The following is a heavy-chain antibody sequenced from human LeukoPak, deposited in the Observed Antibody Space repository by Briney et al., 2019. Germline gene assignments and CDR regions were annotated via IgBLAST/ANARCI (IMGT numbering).Heavy chain of an antibody. V-gene: IGHV3-48*03. CDR2: ISSSGNTI. CDR3: ARTYYYGSGTYPAFDI. Sequence: GGSLRLSCAGSGFTFSSYEMNWVRQAPGKGLEWVSYISSSGNTIYYADSVKGRFTISRDNAKNSLYLQMNSLRAEDTAVYYCARTYYYGSGTYPAFDIWGQGTMVIVSS. D-gene: IGHD3-10*01. CDR1: GFTFSSYE. J-gene: IGHJ3*02.